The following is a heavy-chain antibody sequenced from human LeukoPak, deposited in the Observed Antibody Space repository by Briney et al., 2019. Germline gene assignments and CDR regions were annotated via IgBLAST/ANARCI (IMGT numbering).Heavy chain of an antibody. CDR1: GASINDYY. J-gene: IGHJ4*02. CDR2: VYHTGTS. D-gene: IGHD2-8*01. Sequence: SETLSLTCSVSGASINDYYWTWVRQPPGKGLEWVGYVYHTGTSRYHPSLKSRVAMSLDTSKNQVSLKLRSVTAADTAVYFCTRVVNGGHFDYWGQGTLVTVSS. CDR3: TRVVNGGHFDY. V-gene: IGHV4-59*12.